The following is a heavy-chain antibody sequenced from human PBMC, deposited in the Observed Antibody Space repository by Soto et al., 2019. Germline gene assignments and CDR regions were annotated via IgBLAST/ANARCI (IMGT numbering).Heavy chain of an antibody. D-gene: IGHD3-3*01. CDR2: IIPIFGTA. Sequence: EASVKVSCKASGGTFSSYAISWGRQAPGQGLEWMGGIIPIFGTANYAQKFQGRVTITADESTSTAYMELSSLRSEDTAVYYCARSNDFWSGPMDVWGQGTTVTVSS. J-gene: IGHJ6*02. CDR3: ARSNDFWSGPMDV. CDR1: GGTFSSYA. V-gene: IGHV1-69*13.